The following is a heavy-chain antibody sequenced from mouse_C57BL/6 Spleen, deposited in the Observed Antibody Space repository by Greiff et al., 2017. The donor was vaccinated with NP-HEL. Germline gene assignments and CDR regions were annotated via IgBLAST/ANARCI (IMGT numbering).Heavy chain of an antibody. V-gene: IGHV1-22*01. D-gene: IGHD1-1*01. CDR2: INPNNGGT. Sequence: EVQLQQSGPELVKPGASVKMSCKASGYTFTDYNMHWVKQSHGKSLEWIGYINPNNGGTSYNQKFKGKATLTVNKSSSTAYMELRSLTSEDSAVYYCAREGDYGSSPYFDYWGQGTTLTVSS. J-gene: IGHJ2*01. CDR3: AREGDYGSSPYFDY. CDR1: GYTFTDYN.